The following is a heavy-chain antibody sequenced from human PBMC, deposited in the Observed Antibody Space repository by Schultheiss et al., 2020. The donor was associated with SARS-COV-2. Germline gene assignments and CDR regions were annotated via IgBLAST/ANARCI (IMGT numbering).Heavy chain of an antibody. V-gene: IGHV4-34*01. Sequence: SETLSLTCAVYGGSFSAYYWSWIRQPPGKGLEWIGYIYYSGSTNYNPSLKSRVTISVDTSKNQFSLKLSSVTAADTAVYYCARGDGRSYGMDVWGQGTTVTVSS. CDR1: GGSFSAYY. J-gene: IGHJ6*02. CDR2: IYYSGST. D-gene: IGHD2-15*01. CDR3: ARGDGRSYGMDV.